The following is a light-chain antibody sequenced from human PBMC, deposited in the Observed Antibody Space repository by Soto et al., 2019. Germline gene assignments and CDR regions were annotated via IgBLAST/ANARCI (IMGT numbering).Light chain of an antibody. CDR1: PSVSSY. Sequence: EIVLTQSPATLSLSPGERATLSFRASPSVSSYFAWYQQKPGQAPRLLIYDASNRATGIPARFSGSWSGTDFTITISSLEPEDFAEYYCQQRSNWPLTFGPGTKVEI. CDR3: QQRSNWPLT. CDR2: DAS. J-gene: IGKJ1*01. V-gene: IGKV3-11*01.